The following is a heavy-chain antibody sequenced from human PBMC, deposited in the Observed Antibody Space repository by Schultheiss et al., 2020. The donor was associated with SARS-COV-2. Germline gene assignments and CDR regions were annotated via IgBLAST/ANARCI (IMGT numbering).Heavy chain of an antibody. CDR3: ARVDYYGSGSYSMDV. D-gene: IGHD3-10*01. Sequence: SETLSLTCTVSGGSISSSSYYWGWIRQPPGKGLEWIGSIYYSGSTYYNPSLKSRVTISVDTSKNQFSLKLSSVTAADTAVYYCARVDYYGSGSYSMDVWGKGTTVTVSS. J-gene: IGHJ6*04. CDR1: GGSISSSSYY. CDR2: IYYSGST. V-gene: IGHV4-39*01.